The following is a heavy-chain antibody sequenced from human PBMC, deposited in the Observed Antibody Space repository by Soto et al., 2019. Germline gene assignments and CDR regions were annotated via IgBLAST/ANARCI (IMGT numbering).Heavy chain of an antibody. CDR1: GYTFTSYA. CDR2: INAGNGNT. D-gene: IGHD3-3*01. V-gene: IGHV1-3*01. Sequence: ASVKVSCKASGYTFTSYAMHWVRQAPGQRLEWMGWINAGNGNTKYSQKFQGRVTITRDTSASTAYMELSSLRSEDTAVYYCARDGGSDVFGLVTPLYGMDVWGQGTTVTVSS. CDR3: ARDGGSDVFGLVTPLYGMDV. J-gene: IGHJ6*02.